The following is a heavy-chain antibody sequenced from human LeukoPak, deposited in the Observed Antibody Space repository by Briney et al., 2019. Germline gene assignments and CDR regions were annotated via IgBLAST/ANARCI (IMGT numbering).Heavy chain of an antibody. J-gene: IGHJ6*02. CDR1: GGSISSYY. V-gene: IGHV4-59*08. CDR3: ARGDYYYYYGMDV. CDR2: IYYSGST. Sequence: PSETLSLACTVSGGSISSYYWSWIRQPPGKGLEGIGYIYYSGSTNYNPSLKIRVTISVDTSKNQFSLKLSSVTAADTAVYYCARGDYYYYYGMDVWGQGTTVTVSS.